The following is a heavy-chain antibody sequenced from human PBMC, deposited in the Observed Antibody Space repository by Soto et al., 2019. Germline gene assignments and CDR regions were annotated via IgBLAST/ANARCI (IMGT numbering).Heavy chain of an antibody. Sequence: SETLSLTCIVSGGSISSDYWGWIRQPPGKGLEWIGYIFYAGAINYNPSLKSRVTISIDASEKQFSLNLTSVTAADTAFYYCAKYTGYESLFYFDSWGRGLQVTV. D-gene: IGHD5-12*01. CDR3: AKYTGYESLFYFDS. CDR1: GGSISSDY. V-gene: IGHV4-59*01. CDR2: IFYAGAI. J-gene: IGHJ4*01.